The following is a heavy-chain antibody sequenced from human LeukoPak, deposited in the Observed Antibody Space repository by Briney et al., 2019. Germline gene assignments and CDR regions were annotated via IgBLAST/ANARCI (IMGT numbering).Heavy chain of an antibody. J-gene: IGHJ6*03. CDR2: IYSGGST. D-gene: IGHD3-10*02. CDR3: AKDGTVRGVIIVYYYYYMDV. V-gene: IGHV3-66*01. CDR1: GFTVSSNY. Sequence: GGSLRLSCAASGFTVSSNYMSWVRQAPGKGLEWVSVIYSGGSTYYADSVKGRFTISRDNSKNTLYLQMNSLRAEDTAVYYCAKDGTVRGVIIVYYYYYMDVWGKGTTVTISS.